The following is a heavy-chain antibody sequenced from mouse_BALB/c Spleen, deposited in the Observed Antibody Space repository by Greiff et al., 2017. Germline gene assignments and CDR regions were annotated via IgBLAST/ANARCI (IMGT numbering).Heavy chain of an antibody. J-gene: IGHJ2*01. V-gene: IGHV1-63*02. CDR1: GYTFTNYW. D-gene: IGHD1-2*01. CDR3: ARQGGYNFDY. Sequence: QVQLQQSGPELVKPGTSVKISCKASGYTFTNYWLGWVKQRPGHGLEWIGDIYPGGGYTNYNEKFKGKATLTADTSSSTAYMQLSSLTSEDSAVYFCARQGGYNFDYWGQGTTLTVSS. CDR2: IYPGGGYT.